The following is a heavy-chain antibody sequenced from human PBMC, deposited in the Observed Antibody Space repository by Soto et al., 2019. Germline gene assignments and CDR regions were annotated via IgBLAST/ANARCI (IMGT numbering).Heavy chain of an antibody. CDR1: GGSISSGGYD. CDR3: ALRLGDPGRLYFDY. D-gene: IGHD3-16*01. V-gene: IGHV4-31*03. CDR2: IYYSGST. Sequence: PSETLSLTCTVSGGSISSGGYDWSWIRQHPGKGLEWIGYIYYSGSTYYNPSLKSRVIISVDTSKNQFSLKLSSVTAADTAVYYCALRLGDPGRLYFDYWGQGTLITVSS. J-gene: IGHJ4*02.